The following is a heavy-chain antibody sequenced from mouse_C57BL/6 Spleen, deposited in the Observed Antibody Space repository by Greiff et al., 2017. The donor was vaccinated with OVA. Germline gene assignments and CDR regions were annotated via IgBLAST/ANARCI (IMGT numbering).Heavy chain of an antibody. CDR3: TRHYYYGSSPYAMDY. Sequence: EVQLQQSGTVLARPGASVKMSCKTSGYTFTSYWMHWVKQRPGQGLEWIGAIYPGNSDTSYNQKFKGKAKLTAVTSASTAYMELSSLTNEDSAVYYCTRHYYYGSSPYAMDYWGQGTSVTVSS. V-gene: IGHV1-5*01. D-gene: IGHD1-1*01. J-gene: IGHJ4*01. CDR1: GYTFTSYW. CDR2: IYPGNSDT.